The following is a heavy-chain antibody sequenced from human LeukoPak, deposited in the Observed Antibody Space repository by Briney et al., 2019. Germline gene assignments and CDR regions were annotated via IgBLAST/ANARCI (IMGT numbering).Heavy chain of an antibody. D-gene: IGHD1-1*01. V-gene: IGHV3-15*01. J-gene: IGHJ4*02. CDR2: IKSKTDGGTT. CDR3: TTALDDWNDVNY. Sequence: GGSLRLSCAASGFTFSDGWMNWVRQAPGKGLERVGRIKSKTDGGTTDYAAPVKGRFTISRDDSKNTLYLKINSWNTEETAVYYFTTALDDWNDVNYWGQGTLVTVSS. CDR1: GFTFSDGW.